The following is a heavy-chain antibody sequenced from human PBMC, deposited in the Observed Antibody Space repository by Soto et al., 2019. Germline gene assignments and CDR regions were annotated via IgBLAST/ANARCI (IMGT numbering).Heavy chain of an antibody. D-gene: IGHD3-10*01. CDR2: ISAYNGNT. CDR3: ARGGVFFFAAPTNPFDY. CDR1: GYTFTSYY. J-gene: IGHJ4*02. V-gene: IGHV1-8*02. Sequence: GASVKVSCKASGYTFTSYYMHWVRQAPGQGLEWMGWISAYNGNTNYAQKLQGRVTMTRNTSISTAYMELSSLRSEDTAVYYCARGGVFFFAAPTNPFDYWGQGTLVTVSS.